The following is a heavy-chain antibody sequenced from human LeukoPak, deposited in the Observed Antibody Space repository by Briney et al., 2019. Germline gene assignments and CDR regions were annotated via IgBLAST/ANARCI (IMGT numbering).Heavy chain of an antibody. D-gene: IGHD5-12*01. J-gene: IGHJ4*02. CDR2: IHHSGGT. CDR3: ARDGASGVDIVAHTFDY. CDR1: GGSISGYY. Sequence: SETLSLTCTVSGGSISGYYWSWIRQSPGKGLEWIGYIHHSGGTNYNPSLKSRAAISVETSKNQFSLKLRSVTAADTAVYYCARDGASGVDIVAHTFDYWGQGTLVTVSS. V-gene: IGHV4-59*01.